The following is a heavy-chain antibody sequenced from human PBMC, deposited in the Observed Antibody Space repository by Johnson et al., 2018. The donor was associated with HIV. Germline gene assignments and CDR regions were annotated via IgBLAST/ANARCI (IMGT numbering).Heavy chain of an antibody. CDR3: ARDITPHKEGDAFDV. Sequence: VQLVESGGRVVQPGRSLRLSCAASGFNFSKFGMHWVRQAPGKGLQWVAVISYDGSNKYYADSVKGRFTISRDNSKNTLYLQMNSLRAEDTAVYYCARDITPHKEGDAFDVWGQGTLVTVSS. J-gene: IGHJ3*01. D-gene: IGHD1-14*01. V-gene: IGHV3-30*12. CDR2: ISYDGSNK. CDR1: GFNFSKFG.